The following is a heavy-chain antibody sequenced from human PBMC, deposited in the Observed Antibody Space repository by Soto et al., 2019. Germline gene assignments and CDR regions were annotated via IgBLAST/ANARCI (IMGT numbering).Heavy chain of an antibody. J-gene: IGHJ6*02. CDR3: AASIFYYGMDV. V-gene: IGHV5-51*01. CDR2: IYPGDSDA. Sequence: GESLKISCKGFGYTFTNYWIGWVRQMPGQGPEWVGIIYPGDSDAKYNPSFQGQVTISADKSITTTYLQGSSLKASDTAIYYCAASIFYYGMDVWGQGTTVTVSS. CDR1: GYTFTNYW.